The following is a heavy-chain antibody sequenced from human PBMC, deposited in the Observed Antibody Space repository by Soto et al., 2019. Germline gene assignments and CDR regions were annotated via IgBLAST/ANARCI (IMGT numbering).Heavy chain of an antibody. J-gene: IGHJ6*02. CDR3: AIWSNWNPLYYRGMDV. CDR1: GGSLTYYI. D-gene: IGHD1-20*01. V-gene: IGHV1-69*08. Sequence: GXSVQVSCSVSGGSLTYYIRSLVRHAPGQGLEWLGGIIPLHNTSNYSLKFLGRGSVTADISSNTVYMHLSGLTSDDTATYYCAIWSNWNPLYYRGMDVWGQGTTVTVSS. CDR2: IIPLHNTS.